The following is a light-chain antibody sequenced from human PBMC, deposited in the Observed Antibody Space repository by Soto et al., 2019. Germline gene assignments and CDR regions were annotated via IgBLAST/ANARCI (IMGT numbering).Light chain of an antibody. CDR2: DVA. V-gene: IGLV2-14*03. CDR3: NSYTSSSTYVL. J-gene: IGLJ3*02. Sequence: QSALTQPASVSGSPGQSITISCTGTSSDVGAYDYVSWYQQHPGKAPKLMIYDVANRPSGVSNRFSGSKSGNTASLTISGLQAEDEADYYCNSYTSSSTYVLFGGGTKLTVL. CDR1: SSDVGAYDY.